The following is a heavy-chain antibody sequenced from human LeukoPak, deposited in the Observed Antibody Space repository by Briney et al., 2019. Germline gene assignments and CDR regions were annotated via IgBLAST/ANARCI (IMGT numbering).Heavy chain of an antibody. CDR3: ARDQYGSGDGYYMDV. CDR1: GFPFSSYD. V-gene: IGHV3-48*03. J-gene: IGHJ6*03. D-gene: IGHD3-10*01. Sequence: GGSLRLSCAGSGFPFSSYDMNWVRQAPGKGLEWVSYISSSGDTIFYADSVKGRFTISRDNAKNSLYLQMNSLRAEDTAVYYCARDQYGSGDGYYMDVWGKGTTVTISS. CDR2: ISSSGDTI.